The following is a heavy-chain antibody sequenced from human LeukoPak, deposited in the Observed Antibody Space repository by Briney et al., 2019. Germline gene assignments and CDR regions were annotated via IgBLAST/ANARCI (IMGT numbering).Heavy chain of an antibody. CDR1: GGSFSGYY. CDR3: ARDGPEGY. Sequence: ETLSLTCAVYGGSFSGYYWSWIRQPPGKGLEWIGEINHSGSTNYNPSIKSRVTISVDTSKNQFSLKLSSVTAADTAVYYCARDGPEGYWGQGTLVTVSS. J-gene: IGHJ4*02. V-gene: IGHV4-34*01. CDR2: INHSGST.